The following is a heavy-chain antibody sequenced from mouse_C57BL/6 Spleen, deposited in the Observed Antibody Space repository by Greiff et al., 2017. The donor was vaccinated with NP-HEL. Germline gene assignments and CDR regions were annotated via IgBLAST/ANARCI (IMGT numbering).Heavy chain of an antibody. CDR1: GYTFTSYW. D-gene: IGHD3-3*01. J-gene: IGHJ1*03. CDR3: ARSGTSWYFDV. CDR2: IYPSDSET. Sequence: VQLQQPGAELVRPGSSVKLSCKASGYTFTSYWMDWVKQRPGQGLEWIGNIYPSDSETHYNQKFKDKATLTVDKSSSTAYMQLSSLTSEDSAVYYCARSGTSWYFDVWGTGTTVTVSS. V-gene: IGHV1-61*01.